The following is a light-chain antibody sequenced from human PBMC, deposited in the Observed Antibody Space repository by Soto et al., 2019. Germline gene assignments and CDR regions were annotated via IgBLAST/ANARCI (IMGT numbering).Light chain of an antibody. V-gene: IGKV1-9*01. Sequence: DIQMTQSPCSLSTSVRDRVTITCLASQGISSYLAWYQQKPGKAPKLLIYAASTLQSGVPSRFSGSGSGTDFTLTISSLQPEDFATYYCQQFKSYPLTFGGGTKVDIK. CDR3: QQFKSYPLT. CDR2: AAS. CDR1: QGISSY. J-gene: IGKJ4*01.